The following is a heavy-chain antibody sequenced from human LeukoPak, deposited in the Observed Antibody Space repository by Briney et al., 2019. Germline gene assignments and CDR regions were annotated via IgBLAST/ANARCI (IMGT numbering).Heavy chain of an antibody. CDR3: ARDSKSWELLS. CDR1: GGSISSGSYY. D-gene: IGHD1-26*01. V-gene: IGHV4-61*02. J-gene: IGHJ5*02. Sequence: SETLSLTCTVSGGSISSGSYYWSWIRQPAGKGLEWIGRIYTSGSTNYNPSLKSRVTMSVDTSKNQFSLKLSSVTAADTAVYYCARDSKSWELLSWGQGTLVTVSS. CDR2: IYTSGST.